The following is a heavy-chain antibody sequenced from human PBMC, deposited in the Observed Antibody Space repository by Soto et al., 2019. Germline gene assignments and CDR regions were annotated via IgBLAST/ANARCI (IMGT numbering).Heavy chain of an antibody. Sequence: GGSLRLSCAASGFTFSSHAMTWVRQAPEKGLEWVSSITGSGGSTYYADSVKGQFTISRDNSKNTLYLQMNSLRAEDTAIYYCAAGWIAAVGIYYYGMDVWGQGTTVTVSS. V-gene: IGHV3-23*01. CDR2: ITGSGGST. D-gene: IGHD6-13*01. J-gene: IGHJ6*02. CDR3: AAGWIAAVGIYYYGMDV. CDR1: GFTFSSHA.